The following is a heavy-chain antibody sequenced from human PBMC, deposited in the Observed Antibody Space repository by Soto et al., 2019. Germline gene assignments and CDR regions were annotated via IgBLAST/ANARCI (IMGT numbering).Heavy chain of an antibody. J-gene: IGHJ6*02. Sequence: SETLSLTCTVSDGSISTYYWGWIRQPPGKGLEWIGYIFYTGSTNYNPSLKSRVTISVDTSKNQFSLKLSSVTAADTAVYYCARERRVRGPLIDVWGQGTTVTVSS. V-gene: IGHV4-59*01. CDR1: DGSISTYY. CDR2: IFYTGST. D-gene: IGHD3-10*01. CDR3: ARERRVRGPLIDV.